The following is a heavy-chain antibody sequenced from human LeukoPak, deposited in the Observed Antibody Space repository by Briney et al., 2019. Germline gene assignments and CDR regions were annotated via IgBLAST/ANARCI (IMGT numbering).Heavy chain of an antibody. CDR2: INHSGST. Sequence: SETLSLTCAVSSGSISSCNWWSWVRQPPGKGLEWIGEINHSGSTNYNPSLKSRVTISVDMSDNQFSLKLTSVTAADTAVYYCALGYNDIWELWGQGNMVTVSS. D-gene: IGHD1-26*01. CDR3: ALGYNDIWEL. J-gene: IGHJ4*02. CDR1: SGSISSCNW. V-gene: IGHV4-4*02.